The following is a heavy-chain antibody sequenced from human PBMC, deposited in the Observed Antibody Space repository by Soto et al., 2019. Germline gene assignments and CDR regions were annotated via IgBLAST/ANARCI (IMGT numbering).Heavy chain of an antibody. CDR1: GYSFTTYR. V-gene: IGHV5-51*01. CDR2: LYPGDSDS. Sequence: XESLKISWRGSGYSFTTYRIGWVRQMPGKGLEWMGNLYPGDSDSRYSPSFQGQVTMSADKSLSTAYLQWSSLKASDTAMYFCARHVNVGGNVAAFDTWGQGTVVTVSS. J-gene: IGHJ3*02. CDR3: ARHVNVGGNVAAFDT. D-gene: IGHD3-10*01.